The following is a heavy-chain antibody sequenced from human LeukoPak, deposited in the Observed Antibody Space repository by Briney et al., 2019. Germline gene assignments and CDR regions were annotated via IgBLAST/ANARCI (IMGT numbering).Heavy chain of an antibody. D-gene: IGHD3-3*01. CDR3: ARQYYDFWSGYNPLNYFDY. CDR1: GYSFTSYW. Sequence: GESLQISCKGSGYSFTSYWIGWVRQMPGKGLGWMGIIYPGDSDTRYSPSFQGQVTISADKSISTAYLQWSSLKASDTAMYYCARQYYDFWSGYNPLNYFDYWGQGTLVTVSS. V-gene: IGHV5-51*01. CDR2: IYPGDSDT. J-gene: IGHJ4*02.